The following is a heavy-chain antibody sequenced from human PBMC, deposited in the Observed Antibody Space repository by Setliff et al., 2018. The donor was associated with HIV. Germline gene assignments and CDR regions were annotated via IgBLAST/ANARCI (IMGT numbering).Heavy chain of an antibody. CDR1: GHSFTYFF. Sequence: ASVKVSCKASGHSFTYFFLYWVRQAPGQRLEWTGWINVGHGRTKYSQKFQDRVTFTRDASASTAYMDLSSLISEDTAVYYCAGFSGSNSDYYPCDIWGQGTMVTVSS. CDR3: AGFSGSNSDYYPCDI. D-gene: IGHD4-4*01. V-gene: IGHV1-3*01. J-gene: IGHJ3*02. CDR2: INVGHGRT.